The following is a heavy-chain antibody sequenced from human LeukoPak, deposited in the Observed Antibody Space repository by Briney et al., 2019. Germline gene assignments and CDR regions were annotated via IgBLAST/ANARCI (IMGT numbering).Heavy chain of an antibody. CDR2: INSDGRST. V-gene: IGHV3-74*01. CDR1: GFTFSTYW. J-gene: IGHJ5*02. Sequence: PGGSLRLSCAASGFTFSTYWMHWVRQAPGKGLVWVSRINSDGRSTIYADSVKGRVTISRDNAKSTLYLQMNSLRAEDTAVYYCARALFLGDWFDPWGQGTLVTVSS. D-gene: IGHD3-16*01. CDR3: ARALFLGDWFDP.